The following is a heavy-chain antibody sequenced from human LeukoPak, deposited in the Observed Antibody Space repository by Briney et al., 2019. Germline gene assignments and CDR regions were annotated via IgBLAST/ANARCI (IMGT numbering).Heavy chain of an antibody. CDR3: ARESTIVTTGVTGAEFDY. V-gene: IGHV3-53*01. D-gene: IGHD4-23*01. J-gene: IGHJ4*02. CDR2: LYSAGST. CDR1: GFIVSSNY. Sequence: GGSLRLSCAASGFIVSSNYMTWVRQAPGKGLEWVSILYSAGSTYYADSVRGRFTISRDSSKNTLSLQMNSLRAEDTAVYYCARESTIVTTGVTGAEFDYWGQGTLVTVSS.